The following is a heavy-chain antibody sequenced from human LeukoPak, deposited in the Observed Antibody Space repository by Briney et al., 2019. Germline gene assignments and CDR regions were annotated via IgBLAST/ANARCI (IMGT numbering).Heavy chain of an antibody. D-gene: IGHD2-15*01. J-gene: IGHJ3*02. CDR1: GGSISSYY. CDR2: IYYSGST. Sequence: SETLSLTCTVSGGSISSYYWSWIRQPPGKGLEWIGYIYYSGSTNYNPSLKSRVTISVDTSKNQFSLKLSSVTAADTAVYYCARLSFYCSGGSCYPDAFDIWGQGTMVTVSS. V-gene: IGHV4-59*08. CDR3: ARLSFYCSGGSCYPDAFDI.